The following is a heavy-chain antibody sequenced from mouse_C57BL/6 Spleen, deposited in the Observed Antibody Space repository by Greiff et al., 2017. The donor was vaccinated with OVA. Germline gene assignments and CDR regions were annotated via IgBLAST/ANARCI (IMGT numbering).Heavy chain of an antibody. CDR2: IDPSDSYT. V-gene: IGHV1-69*01. D-gene: IGHD1-1*01. CDR1: GYTFTSYW. Sequence: VQLQQPGAELVMPGASVKLSCKASGYTFTSYWMHWVKQRPGQGLEWIGEIDPSDSYTNYNQKFKGKSTLTVDKSSSTAYMQLSSLTSEDSAVYYCARGDNYGSSPYWYFDVWGTGTTVTVSS. J-gene: IGHJ1*03. CDR3: ARGDNYGSSPYWYFDV.